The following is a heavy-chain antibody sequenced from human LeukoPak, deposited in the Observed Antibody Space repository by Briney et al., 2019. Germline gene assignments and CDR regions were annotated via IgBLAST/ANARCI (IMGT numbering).Heavy chain of an antibody. Sequence: PGGSLRLSCAASGFTFSSYAMSWVRQAPGKGLEWVSAISGSGGSTYYADSVKGRFTISRDNSKNTLYLQMNSLRVEDTAVYYCARGGDSNGSIRSAFDIWGQGTMVTVSS. CDR3: ARGGDSNGSIRSAFDI. CDR1: GFTFSSYA. J-gene: IGHJ3*02. D-gene: IGHD3-22*01. CDR2: ISGSGGST. V-gene: IGHV3-23*01.